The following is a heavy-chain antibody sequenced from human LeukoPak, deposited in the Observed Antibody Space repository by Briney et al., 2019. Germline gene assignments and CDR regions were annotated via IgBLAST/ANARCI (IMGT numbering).Heavy chain of an antibody. D-gene: IGHD2-15*01. CDR1: GFTFSDHY. V-gene: IGHV3-72*01. CDR2: IRNKVHSYST. CDR3: ASLGYCSGGSCYRSVDS. Sequence: GGSLRLSCAATGFTFSDHYMDWVRQAPGKGLEWVGRIRNKVHSYSTEYAASVRGIFTISRDDSKNSLYLQMNSLKTEYTAVYYCASLGYCSGGSCYRSVDSWGQGTLVTVSS. J-gene: IGHJ4*02.